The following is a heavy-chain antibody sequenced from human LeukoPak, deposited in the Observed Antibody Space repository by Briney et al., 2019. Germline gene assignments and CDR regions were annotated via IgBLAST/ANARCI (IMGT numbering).Heavy chain of an antibody. CDR3: ARQRKGYYDSSGCFDY. J-gene: IGHJ4*02. D-gene: IGHD3-22*01. CDR1: GGSISSYY. V-gene: IGHV4-59*08. Sequence: SEALSLTCNVSGGSISSYYWSWIRQPPGKGLEWIGYIYYSGSINYNPSLKSRVTISVDTSKNQFSLKLSSVTAADTAVYYCARQRKGYYDSSGCFDYWGQGTLVTVSS. CDR2: IYYSGSI.